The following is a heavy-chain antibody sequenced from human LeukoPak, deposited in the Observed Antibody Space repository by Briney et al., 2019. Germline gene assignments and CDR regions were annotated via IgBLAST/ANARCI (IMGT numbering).Heavy chain of an antibody. V-gene: IGHV1-69*04. D-gene: IGHD2-8*01. CDR3: VRDTRNDDAFDI. Sequence: SVKVSCKASGGTFSSYAISWVRQAPGQGLEWMGRIIPILGIANYAQKFQGRVTITADKSTSTAYMELSSLRSEDTAVYYCVRDTRNDDAFDIWGQGTMVTVSS. J-gene: IGHJ3*02. CDR2: IIPILGIA. CDR1: GGTFSSYA.